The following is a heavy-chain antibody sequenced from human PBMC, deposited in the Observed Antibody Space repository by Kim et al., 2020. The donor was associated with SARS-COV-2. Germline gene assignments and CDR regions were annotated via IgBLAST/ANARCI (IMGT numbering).Heavy chain of an antibody. J-gene: IGHJ4*02. CDR1: GFTFDDYA. D-gene: IGHD3-22*01. Sequence: GGSLRLSCAASGFTFDDYAMHWVRQAPGKGLEWVSGISWNSGSIGYADSVKGRFTISRDNAKNSLYLQMNSLRAEDTALYYCAKGPWRWVYDSSGYFDYWGQGTLVTVSS. V-gene: IGHV3-9*01. CDR3: AKGPWRWVYDSSGYFDY. CDR2: ISWNSGSI.